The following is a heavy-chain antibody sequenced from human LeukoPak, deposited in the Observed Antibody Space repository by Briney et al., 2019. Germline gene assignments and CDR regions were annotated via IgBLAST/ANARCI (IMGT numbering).Heavy chain of an antibody. CDR3: ARLLSPGWFDP. V-gene: IGHV4-39*01. J-gene: IGHJ5*02. D-gene: IGHD2/OR15-2a*01. CDR1: GGSISSSGSY. Sequence: PSETLSLTCTVSGGSISSSGSYWAWIRQPPGKGLEWIANVYYNGDTYYNASLRSRVPISADTPKNQFTLSLSATAADTAVYYCARLLSPGWFDPWGQGTLVTVSS. CDR2: VYYNGDT.